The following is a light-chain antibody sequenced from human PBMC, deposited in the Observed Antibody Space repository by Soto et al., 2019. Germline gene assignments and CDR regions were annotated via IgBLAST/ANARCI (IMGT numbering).Light chain of an antibody. CDR2: AAS. CDR3: QQSYSTPPYT. J-gene: IGKJ2*01. CDR1: QSISRY. Sequence: DIQMTQSPSSLSASVGDRVTITCRANQSISRYLNWYQQKPGKAPKLLIYAASSLQSGVPSRFSGSGSGTDFTLTISSLQPEDFATYYCQQSYSTPPYTFGQGTKLEIK. V-gene: IGKV1-39*01.